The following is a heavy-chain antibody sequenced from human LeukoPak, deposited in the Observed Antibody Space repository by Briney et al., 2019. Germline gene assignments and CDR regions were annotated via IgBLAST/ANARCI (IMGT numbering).Heavy chain of an antibody. CDR2: MNPNSGNT. J-gene: IGHJ5*02. CDR3: ARGRSHRSRFWFDP. D-gene: IGHD2-15*01. V-gene: IGHV1-8*03. Sequence: ASVKVSCKASGYTFTSYDINWVRQATGQGLEWMGWMNPNSGNTGYAQKFQGRLTITRNTSISTAYMELSSLRSEDTAVYYCARGRSHRSRFWFDPWGQGTLVTVSS. CDR1: GYTFTSYD.